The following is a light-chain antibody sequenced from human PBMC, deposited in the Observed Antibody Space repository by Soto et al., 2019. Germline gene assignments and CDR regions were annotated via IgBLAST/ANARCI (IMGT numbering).Light chain of an antibody. CDR2: DAS. CDR1: QDINKY. CDR3: QQYDYLPRT. J-gene: IGKJ5*01. V-gene: IGKV1-33*01. Sequence: DVQITQSPASLSSSICDIITITCQASQDINKYLNWYQQKSGKAPKLLIYDASNLEKGVPSRFSGSSSGTDFTFTISSLQPEDTATYYCQQYDYLPRTFGQGTRLEIK.